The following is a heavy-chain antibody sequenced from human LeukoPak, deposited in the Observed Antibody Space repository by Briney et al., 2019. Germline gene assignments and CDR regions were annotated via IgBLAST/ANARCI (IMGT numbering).Heavy chain of an antibody. CDR1: GGSISSYY. V-gene: IGHV4-59*01. J-gene: IGHJ4*02. CDR3: AGGFSELLFGY. Sequence: SETLSLTCTVSGGSISSYYWSWIRQPPGKGLEWIGYIYYSGSTNYNPSLKSRVTISVDTSKNQFSLKLSSVTAADTAVYYCAGGFSELLFGYWGQETLVTVSS. D-gene: IGHD1-26*01. CDR2: IYYSGST.